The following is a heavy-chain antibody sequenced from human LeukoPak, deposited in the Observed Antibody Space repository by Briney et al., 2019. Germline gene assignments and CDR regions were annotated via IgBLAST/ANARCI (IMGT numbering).Heavy chain of an antibody. CDR1: GYTFTSYD. Sequence: ASVKVSCKASGYTFTSYDINWVRQATGQGLEWMGWMNPNSGNTGYAQKFQGRVTMTRNTSISTAYMELSSLRSEDTAVYYCARGDRIVGATKSHYWGQGTLVTVSS. J-gene: IGHJ4*02. D-gene: IGHD1-26*01. V-gene: IGHV1-8*01. CDR2: MNPNSGNT. CDR3: ARGDRIVGATKSHY.